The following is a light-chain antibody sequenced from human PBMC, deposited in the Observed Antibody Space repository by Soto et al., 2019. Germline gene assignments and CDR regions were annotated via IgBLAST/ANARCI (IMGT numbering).Light chain of an antibody. CDR3: ISYTVSRSYV. V-gene: IGLV2-14*01. Sequence: QSALTQPASVSGSPGQSITISCSGTSSDIGTYDHVAWFQQFPGKTPKLMIYSVSNRPSGVSYRFSGSKSGNTASLTISGLQAEDEADYYCISYTVSRSYVFGTGTKVTGL. CDR1: SSDIGTYDH. J-gene: IGLJ1*01. CDR2: SVS.